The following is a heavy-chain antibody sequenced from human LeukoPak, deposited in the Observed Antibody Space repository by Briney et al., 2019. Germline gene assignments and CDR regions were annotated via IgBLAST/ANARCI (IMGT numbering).Heavy chain of an antibody. D-gene: IGHD3-3*01. Sequence: GASVKVSCKASGYTFTGYYMHWVRQAPGQGLEWMGRINPNSGGTNYAQKFQGRVTMTRDTSISTAYMELSRLRPDDTAVYYCARDPGVRDFWSGYYNYWGQGTLVTVSS. CDR3: ARDPGVRDFWSGYYNY. CDR2: INPNSGGT. V-gene: IGHV1-2*06. CDR1: GYTFTGYY. J-gene: IGHJ4*02.